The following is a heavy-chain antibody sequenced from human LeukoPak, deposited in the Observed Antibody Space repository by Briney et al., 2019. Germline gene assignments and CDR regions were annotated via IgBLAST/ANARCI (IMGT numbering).Heavy chain of an antibody. Sequence: SETLSLTCAVSGYSISSGYYWGWIRQPPGKGLEWIGSIYHSGSTYYNPSLKSRVTISVDTSKNQFSLKLSSVTAADTAVYYCERRGGYDDYNWFDPWGQGTLVTVSS. CDR1: GYSISSGYY. J-gene: IGHJ5*02. CDR2: IYHSGST. CDR3: ERRGGYDDYNWFDP. D-gene: IGHD5-12*01. V-gene: IGHV4-38-2*01.